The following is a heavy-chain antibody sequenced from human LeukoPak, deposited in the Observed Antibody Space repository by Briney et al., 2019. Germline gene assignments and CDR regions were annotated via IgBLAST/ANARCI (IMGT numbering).Heavy chain of an antibody. CDR2: ISSGGDTF. CDR1: GFMFSDYY. V-gene: IGHV3-11*01. D-gene: IGHD3-16*01. J-gene: IGHJ4*02. Sequence: GGSLRLSCAASGFMFSDYYMVWIRQAPGKGLDWIAYISSGGDTFFYADSVKDRFTISRDNSGDSLHLQMNSLRAEDTAVYYCARGDGVYDYVWGRSYWGQGTLVTVSS. CDR3: ARGDGVYDYVWGRSY.